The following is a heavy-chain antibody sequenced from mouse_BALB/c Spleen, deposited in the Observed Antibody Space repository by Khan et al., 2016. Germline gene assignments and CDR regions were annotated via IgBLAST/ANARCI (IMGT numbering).Heavy chain of an antibody. D-gene: IGHD1-1*01. CDR1: GFDFSRYW. Sequence: EVQLVESGGGLVHPGGSLKLSCAASGFDFSRYWMSWVRQAPGKGLEWIGEINPDSYTINYTPSLKDKFIISRDNAKNTLYLQMSKVRSEDTALYYCARAGYYEYLAYWGQGTLVTVSA. J-gene: IGHJ3*01. CDR3: ARAGYYEYLAY. CDR2: INPDSYTI. V-gene: IGHV4-1*02.